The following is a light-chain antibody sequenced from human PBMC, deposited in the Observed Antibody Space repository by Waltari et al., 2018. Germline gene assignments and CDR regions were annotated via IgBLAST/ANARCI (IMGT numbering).Light chain of an antibody. J-gene: IGLJ1*01. CDR1: SSDVGSSNL. CDR2: EVS. V-gene: IGLV2-23*02. Sequence: QSALTQPASVSGSPGQSITISCTGSSSDVGSSNLVSCYLQHPGNAPKLIIYEVSKRPSGVSNRFSGSKSGNTASLTISGLQAEDEADYYCYSYAGGSVFGTGTKVTVL. CDR3: YSYAGGSV.